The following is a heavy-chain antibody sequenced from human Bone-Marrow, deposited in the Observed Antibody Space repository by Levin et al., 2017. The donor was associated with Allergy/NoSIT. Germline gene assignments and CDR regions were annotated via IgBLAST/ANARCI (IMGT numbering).Heavy chain of an antibody. Sequence: SVKVSCKVSGGTLGNYAINWVRQAPGQGLEWMGGFIPFFSKTDSAQKFEGRVTISSDKSTSTIYMQLRGLTSEDTALYFCAREKMVAGTTYGMDVWGQGPMVTVSS. D-gene: IGHD6-19*01. V-gene: IGHV1-69*06. CDR3: AREKMVAGTTYGMDV. CDR2: FIPFFSKT. CDR1: GGTLGNYA. J-gene: IGHJ6*02.